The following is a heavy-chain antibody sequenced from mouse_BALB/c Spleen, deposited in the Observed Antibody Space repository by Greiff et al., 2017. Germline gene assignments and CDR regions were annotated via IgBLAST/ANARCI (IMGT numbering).Heavy chain of an antibody. CDR1: GYTFTSYY. CDR3: TRFGYDYDWFAY. CDR2: INPSNGGT. J-gene: IGHJ3*01. D-gene: IGHD2-4*01. Sequence: QVQLQQPGAELVKPGASVKLSCKASGYTFTSYYMYWVKQRPGQGLEWIGGINPSNGGTNFNEKFKSKATLTVDKSSSTAYMQLSSLTSEDSAVYYCTRFGYDYDWFAYWGQGTLVTVSA. V-gene: IGHV1S81*02.